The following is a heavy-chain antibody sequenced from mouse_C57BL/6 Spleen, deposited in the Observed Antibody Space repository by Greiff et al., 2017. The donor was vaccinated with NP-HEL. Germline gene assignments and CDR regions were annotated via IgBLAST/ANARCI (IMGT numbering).Heavy chain of an antibody. CDR3: ARTRRGYFDV. CDR2: ISSGSSTI. J-gene: IGHJ1*03. V-gene: IGHV5-17*01. CDR1: GFTFSDYG. Sequence: EVKLVESGGGLVKPGGSLKLSCAASGFTFSDYGMHWVRQAPEKGLEWVAYISSGSSTIYYADTVKGRFTISRDNDKNTLFLQMTSLRSEDTAMYYCARTRRGYFDVWGTGTTVTVSS. D-gene: IGHD2-12*01.